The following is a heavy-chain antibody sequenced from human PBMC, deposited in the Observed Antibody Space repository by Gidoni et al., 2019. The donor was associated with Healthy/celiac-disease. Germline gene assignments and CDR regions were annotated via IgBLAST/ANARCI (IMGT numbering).Heavy chain of an antibody. Sequence: EVQLLESGGGLVQPGGSLRLSCAASGFTFSSYAMSWVRQAPGKGLEWVSAISGSGGSTYYADSVKGRFTISRDNSKNTLYLQMNSLRAEDTAVYYCAKDSGGYDILTGYYSAFDIWGQGTMVTVSS. V-gene: IGHV3-23*01. CDR2: ISGSGGST. J-gene: IGHJ3*02. CDR3: AKDSGGYDILTGYYSAFDI. CDR1: GFTFSSYA. D-gene: IGHD3-9*01.